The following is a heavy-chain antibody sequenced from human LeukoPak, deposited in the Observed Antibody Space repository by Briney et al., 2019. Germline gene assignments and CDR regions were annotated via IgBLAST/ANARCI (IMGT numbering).Heavy chain of an antibody. V-gene: IGHV3-48*03. J-gene: IGHJ4*01. CDR3: ATRLPFTGYKN. D-gene: IGHD5-24*01. Sequence: GGSLRLSCTIFGGTLSTYEFNWVRQAPGKRPEWISYMSRTADRIDHSDSVKGRFTMSRDNAKNSVYLQMNSLRVDDTAINYCATRLPFTGYKNWGQGTLVTVSS. CDR2: MSRTADRI. CDR1: GGTLSTYE.